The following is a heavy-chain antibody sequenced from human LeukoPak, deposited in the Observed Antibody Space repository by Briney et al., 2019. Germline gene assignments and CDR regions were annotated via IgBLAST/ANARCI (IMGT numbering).Heavy chain of an antibody. CDR2: ISGSGGRT. J-gene: IGHJ3*02. Sequence: PGGSLRLSCAASGFTFSSYGMSWVRQAPGKGLEWVSAISGSGGRTFYADSVQGRFTISRDNYKNTPNLQMNSLRAEDTAVYYCAKDASWQPDAFDIWGQGTMVTVSS. V-gene: IGHV3-23*01. CDR3: AKDASWQPDAFDI. D-gene: IGHD5-24*01. CDR1: GFTFSSYG.